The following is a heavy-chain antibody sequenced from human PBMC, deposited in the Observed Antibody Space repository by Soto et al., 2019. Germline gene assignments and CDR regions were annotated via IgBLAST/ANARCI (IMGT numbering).Heavy chain of an antibody. D-gene: IGHD6-6*01. J-gene: IGHJ5*02. CDR1: GFTFSSYG. V-gene: IGHV3-33*01. Sequence: GGSLRLSCAASGFTFSSYGMRWVRQAPGKGLEWVAVIWYDGSNKYYADSVKGRFTISRDNSKNTLYLQMNSLRAEDTAVYYCAREGLYSSSSNWFDPWGQGTLVTVSS. CDR3: AREGLYSSSSNWFDP. CDR2: IWYDGSNK.